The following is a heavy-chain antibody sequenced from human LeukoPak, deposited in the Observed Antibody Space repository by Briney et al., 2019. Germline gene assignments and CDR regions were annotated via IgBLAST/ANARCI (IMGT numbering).Heavy chain of an antibody. V-gene: IGHV1-18*04. D-gene: IGHD3-10*01. CDR1: GYTFSIYG. CDR2: ISAYNGNT. Sequence: GASVKVSFKASGYTFSIYGISWVRQAPGQGLEWMGWISAYNGNTNYAQKFQGRGTMTTETSTSTAYMELRSLRSDDTAVYYCARDPLPTYYYGSGSYPDYFDYWGQGTLVTVSS. CDR3: ARDPLPTYYYGSGSYPDYFDY. J-gene: IGHJ4*02.